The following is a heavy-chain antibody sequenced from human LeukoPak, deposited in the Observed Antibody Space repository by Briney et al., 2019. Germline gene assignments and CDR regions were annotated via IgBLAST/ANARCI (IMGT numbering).Heavy chain of an antibody. V-gene: IGHV1-3*01. D-gene: IGHD6-19*01. CDR3: ARGSTSDWPLDH. CDR1: GGTFSSYA. J-gene: IGHJ4*02. Sequence: ASVKVSCKASGGTFSSYAISWVRQAPGQRFEWMGWIDADNGDTRYSQNFQGRVTITRDTSARTVYMELSSLRSEDTAIYYCARGSTSDWPLDHWGQETLVTISS. CDR2: IDADNGDT.